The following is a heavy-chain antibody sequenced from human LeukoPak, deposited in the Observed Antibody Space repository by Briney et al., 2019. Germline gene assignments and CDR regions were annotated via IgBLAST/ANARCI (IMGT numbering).Heavy chain of an antibody. D-gene: IGHD6-13*01. V-gene: IGHV3-21*01. J-gene: IGHJ4*02. CDR2: ISSSSSYI. Sequence: PGGSLRLSCAASGFTFSSYSMNWVRQAPGKGLEWVSSISSSSSYIYYADSVKGRFTISRDNAKNSLYLQMNSLRAEDTAVHYCARDPGSSSWYGRDYWGQGTLVTVSS. CDR3: ARDPGSSSWYGRDY. CDR1: GFTFSSYS.